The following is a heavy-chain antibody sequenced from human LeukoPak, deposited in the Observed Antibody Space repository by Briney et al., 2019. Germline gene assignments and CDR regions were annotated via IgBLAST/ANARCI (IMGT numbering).Heavy chain of an antibody. J-gene: IGHJ4*02. CDR2: ISGSGTGT. V-gene: IGHV3-23*01. D-gene: IGHD2-2*01. Sequence: TGGSLRLSCVASGFTFTSYGMSWVRQAPGKGLEWVSAISGSGTGTYYADSVKGRFTISRDNSKNTLYLEMNSLRAEDTAVYYCAKGKQYCTSTSCYPYYFDYWGQGTLVTVSS. CDR1: GFTFTSYG. CDR3: AKGKQYCTSTSCYPYYFDY.